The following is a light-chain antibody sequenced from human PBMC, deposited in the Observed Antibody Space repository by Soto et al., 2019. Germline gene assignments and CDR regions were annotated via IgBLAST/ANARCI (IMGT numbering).Light chain of an antibody. J-gene: IGKJ2*01. CDR1: QRISTY. Sequence: DIQMTQSPSSLSASVGDRVTITCRASQRISTYLNWYQQKPGKALKLLIYAASSLQSGVPSTFSGSGSGTDFTLTISSLQPEDFATYYCQQSFTTPRTFGQGTKLEIK. CDR3: QQSFTTPRT. CDR2: AAS. V-gene: IGKV1-39*01.